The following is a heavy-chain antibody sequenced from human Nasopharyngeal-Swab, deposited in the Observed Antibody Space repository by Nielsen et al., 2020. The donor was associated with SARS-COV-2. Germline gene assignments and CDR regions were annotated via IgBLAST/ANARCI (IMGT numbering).Heavy chain of an antibody. Sequence: SGPTLVKPTQTLTLTCTFSGFSLSTSGMCVSWIRQPPGKALEWLALIDWGDDKYYSTSLKTRLTISKDTSKNQVVLTVTDMDPVDTATYYCARTPPTIAAHAFDIWGQGTMVTVSS. D-gene: IGHD6-13*01. CDR2: IDWGDDK. CDR1: GFSLSTSGMC. CDR3: ARTPPTIAAHAFDI. V-gene: IGHV2-70*01. J-gene: IGHJ3*02.